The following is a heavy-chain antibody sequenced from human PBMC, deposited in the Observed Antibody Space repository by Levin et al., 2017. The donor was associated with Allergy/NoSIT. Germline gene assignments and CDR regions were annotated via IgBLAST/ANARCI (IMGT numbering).Heavy chain of an antibody. CDR1: GFTFSTYS. J-gene: IGHJ4*02. CDR2: ISSTGSIK. D-gene: IGHD3-10*01. CDR3: VRGYGSGTSDYFDY. V-gene: IGHV3-48*01. Sequence: AGGSLRLSCAASGFTFSTYSINWVRQAPGKGLEWVSYISSTGSIKHYADSVKGRFAISRDNAKNSLFLQMNSLRAEDTAVYFCVRGYGSGTSDYFDYWGQGTLVTVSS.